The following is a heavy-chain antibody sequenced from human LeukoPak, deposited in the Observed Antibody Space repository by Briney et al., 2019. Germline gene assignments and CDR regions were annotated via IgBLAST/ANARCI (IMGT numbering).Heavy chain of an antibody. D-gene: IGHD2-15*01. CDR2: ISSSSSYI. V-gene: IGHV3-21*01. J-gene: IGHJ4*02. CDR3: ARGGGVGLDY. CDR1: GFALRDYG. Sequence: GGSLRLSCVVSGFALRDYGMAWVRQAPGKGLEWVSSISSSSSYIYYADSVKGRFTISRDNAKNSLYLQMNSLRAEDTAVYYCARGGGVGLDYWGQGTLVTVSS.